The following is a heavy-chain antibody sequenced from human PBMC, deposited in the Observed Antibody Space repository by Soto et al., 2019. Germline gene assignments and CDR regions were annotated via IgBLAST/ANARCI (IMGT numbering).Heavy chain of an antibody. J-gene: IGHJ4*02. Sequence: QVQLQESGPGLMQPSGTLSLTCAVSGGSISDNWWCWVRQPPGTGLELIGEIYHTGNRHYNPSLEGRVTISVDKSKNHFSLNLHSVTAADTAVYYCARQIAVSGTRGFDYWGQGILVTVSS. CDR3: ARQIAVSGTRGFDY. V-gene: IGHV4-4*02. CDR2: IYHTGNR. D-gene: IGHD6-19*01. CDR1: GGSISDNW.